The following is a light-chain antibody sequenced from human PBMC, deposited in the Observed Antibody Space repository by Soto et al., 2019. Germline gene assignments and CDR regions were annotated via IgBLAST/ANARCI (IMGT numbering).Light chain of an antibody. CDR2: RAS. Sequence: ETVMTQSPDTLSLSPGESATLSCRASQSVSINLAWYQWRPGQAPRLLIYRASTRAPGIPARFSGSGSGTEFTLTISSLQSEDFTGYYCQQYNNWPPITFGQGTRLEIK. J-gene: IGKJ5*01. CDR1: QSVSIN. V-gene: IGKV3-15*01. CDR3: QQYNNWPPIT.